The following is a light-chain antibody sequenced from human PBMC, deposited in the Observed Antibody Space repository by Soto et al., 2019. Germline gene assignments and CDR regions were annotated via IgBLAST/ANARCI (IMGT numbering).Light chain of an antibody. Sequence: QPVLTQPPSVSGAPGQGVIISCTGSRSNIGAGYDVHWYQQLPKTAPKLLIYGNSNRPSGVPDRFSGSKSGTSASLAIPGLQAEDEADYYCQSYVSSVGGQVVFGGGTKRAFL. CDR1: RSNIGAGYD. J-gene: IGLJ3*02. CDR2: GNS. CDR3: QSYVSSVGGQVV. V-gene: IGLV1-40*01.